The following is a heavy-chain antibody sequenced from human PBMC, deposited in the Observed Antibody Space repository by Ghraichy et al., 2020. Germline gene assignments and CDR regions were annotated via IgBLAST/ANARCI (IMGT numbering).Heavy chain of an antibody. Sequence: SETLSLTCAVYGGSFSGYYWSWIRQPPGKGLEWIGEINHSGNTNYNPSLKGRVTISVDTSKNQFSLKLSSVTAADTAVYYCARGLLWGRHAFDIWGQGTMVTVSS. V-gene: IGHV4-34*01. D-gene: IGHD3-16*01. CDR1: GGSFSGYY. CDR3: ARGLLWGRHAFDI. CDR2: INHSGNT. J-gene: IGHJ3*02.